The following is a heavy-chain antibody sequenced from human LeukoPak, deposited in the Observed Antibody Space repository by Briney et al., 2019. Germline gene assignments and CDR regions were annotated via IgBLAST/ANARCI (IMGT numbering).Heavy chain of an antibody. Sequence: ASVKVSCKASGYTFTGYYMHWVRQAPGQGLGWMGWINPNSGGTNYAQKFQGRVTMTRDTSISTAYMELSRLRSDDTAVYYCARARAYYDYVWGVYWGQGTLVTVSS. CDR2: INPNSGGT. D-gene: IGHD3-16*01. CDR1: GYTFTGYY. J-gene: IGHJ4*02. CDR3: ARARAYYDYVWGVY. V-gene: IGHV1-2*02.